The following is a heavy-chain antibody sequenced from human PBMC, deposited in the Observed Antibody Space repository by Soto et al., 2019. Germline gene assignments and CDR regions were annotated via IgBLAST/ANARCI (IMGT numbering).Heavy chain of an antibody. D-gene: IGHD3-3*01. CDR3: AHRAPMTIFGLIIDNGIWFDP. CDR1: GFSLSTSGAA. J-gene: IGHJ5*02. V-gene: IGHV2-5*02. Sequence: QINLIESGPTLVKPTQTLTLTCTFSGFSLSTSGAAVGWVRQPPGRALEWLALIYWDGDKRYNASLGNRLTITKDTSMNQVVLTLTTVDPADTATYYCAHRAPMTIFGLIIDNGIWFDPWGQGTRVIVSS. CDR2: IYWDGDK.